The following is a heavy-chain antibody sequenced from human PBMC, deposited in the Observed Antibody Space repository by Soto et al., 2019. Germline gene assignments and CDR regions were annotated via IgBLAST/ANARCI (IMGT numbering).Heavy chain of an antibody. CDR2: IYPGDSDT. Sequence: LKISCKGSGYSFTSYWIGWVRQMPGKGLEWMGIIYPGDSDTRYSPSFQGQVTISADKSISTAYLQWSSLKASDTAMYYCARFIVVVVAARYYYYGMDVWGQGTTVTVSS. CDR3: ARFIVVVVAARYYYYGMDV. V-gene: IGHV5-51*01. CDR1: GYSFTSYW. J-gene: IGHJ6*02. D-gene: IGHD2-15*01.